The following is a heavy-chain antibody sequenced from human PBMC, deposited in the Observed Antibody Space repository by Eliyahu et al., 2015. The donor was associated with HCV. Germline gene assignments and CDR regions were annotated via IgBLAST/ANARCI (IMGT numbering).Heavy chain of an antibody. CDR3: ARGGASSSGYYPYWYFDL. Sequence: QVQLVQSGAEVKKPGSSVKVSCKASGGTFSSYAISWVRQAPGQGLEWMGGIIPIFGTANYAQKFQGRVTITADESTSTAYMELSSLRSEDTAVYYCARGGASSSGYYPYWYFDLWGRGTLVTVSS. V-gene: IGHV1-69*01. D-gene: IGHD3-22*01. J-gene: IGHJ2*01. CDR2: IIPIFGTA. CDR1: GGTFSSYA.